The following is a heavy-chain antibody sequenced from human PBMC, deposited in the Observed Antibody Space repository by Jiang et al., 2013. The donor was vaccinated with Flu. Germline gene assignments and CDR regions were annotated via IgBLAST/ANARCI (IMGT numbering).Heavy chain of an antibody. CDR1: GDSVSSDIAA. V-gene: IGHV6-1*01. D-gene: IGHD3-22*01. CDR3: ARETLIGHSEISGHFIRHRQFRGVSFGLDA. CDR2: TYYRSKWYN. J-gene: IGHJ6*02. Sequence: QTLSLTCVLSGDSVSSDIAAWNWIRQSPSRGLEWLGRTYYRSKWYNDYVVSVKGRIVINANTSKNQIFLQLESVTPEDTAVYYCARETLIGHSEISGHFIRHRQFRGVSFGLDAWGPGITVTV.